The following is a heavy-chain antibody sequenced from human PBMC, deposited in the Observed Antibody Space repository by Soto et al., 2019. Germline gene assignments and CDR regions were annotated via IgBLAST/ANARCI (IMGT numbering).Heavy chain of an antibody. V-gene: IGHV4-59*01. CDR3: ARAQRDYDYVWGSYRPNWFDP. J-gene: IGHJ5*02. D-gene: IGHD3-16*02. CDR2: IYDSGST. CDR1: GGYISSYY. Sequence: SETLSLTCTVSGGYISSYYWSWIRQPPGKGLEWIGYIYDSGSTNYNPSLKSRVTISVDTSKNQFSLKLSSVTAADTAVYYCARAQRDYDYVWGSYRPNWFDPWGQGTLVTVSS.